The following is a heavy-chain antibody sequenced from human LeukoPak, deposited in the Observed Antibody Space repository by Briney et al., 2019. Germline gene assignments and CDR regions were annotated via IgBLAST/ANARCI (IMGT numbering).Heavy chain of an antibody. D-gene: IGHD7-27*01. CDR1: GGSISSSSYY. Sequence: SETLSLTCTVSGGSISSSSYYWGWIRQPPGKGLEWIGSIYYSGSTYYNPSLKSRVTISVDTSKNQFSLKLSSVTAADTAVYYCARENTEGGLWGVGYWGQGTLVTVSS. CDR2: IYYSGST. V-gene: IGHV4-39*07. CDR3: ARENTEGGLWGVGY. J-gene: IGHJ4*02.